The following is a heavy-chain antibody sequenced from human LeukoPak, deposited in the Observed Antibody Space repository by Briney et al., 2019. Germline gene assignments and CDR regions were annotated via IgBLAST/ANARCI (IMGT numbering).Heavy chain of an antibody. D-gene: IGHD3-22*01. J-gene: IGHJ4*02. CDR3: ARRVVSYDSSGYYYLRPLDY. Sequence: SETLSLTCAVSGYSVSSGYYWGWIRQPPGKGLEWIRNIYSSGSTYFNPSLKGRVTISVDTSKNQFSLKLSSVTAADTAVYYCARRVVSYDSSGYYYLRPLDYWGQGTLVTVSS. V-gene: IGHV4-38-2*01. CDR2: IYSSGST. CDR1: GYSVSSGYY.